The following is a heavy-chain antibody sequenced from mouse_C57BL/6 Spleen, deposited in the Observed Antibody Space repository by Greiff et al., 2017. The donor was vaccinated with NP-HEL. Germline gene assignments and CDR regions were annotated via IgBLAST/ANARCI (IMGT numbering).Heavy chain of an antibody. V-gene: IGHV5-6*01. CDR1: GFTFSSYG. Sequence: EVQLVESGGDLVKPGGSLKLSCAASGFTFSSYGMSWVRQTPDKRLEWVATISSGGSYTYYPDSVKGRFTISRDNAKNTLYLQMSSLKSEDTAMYYCARHPGPYYFDYWGQGTTLTVSS. CDR2: ISSGGSYT. CDR3: ARHPGPYYFDY. J-gene: IGHJ2*01. D-gene: IGHD4-1*01.